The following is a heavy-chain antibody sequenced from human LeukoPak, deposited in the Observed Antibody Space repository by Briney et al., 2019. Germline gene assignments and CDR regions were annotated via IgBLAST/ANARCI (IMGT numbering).Heavy chain of an antibody. D-gene: IGHD3-22*01. Sequence: GGSLRLSCAASGFTFSSYAMNWVGQAPGQGLEWVSGISGSGGSRNYADSVKGRFTISRDNSKNTLYLQMNSLRAEDSALYYCAKADDSGYFLGEYFDYWGQGTLVTVSS. CDR1: GFTFSSYA. CDR3: AKADDSGYFLGEYFDY. CDR2: ISGSGGSR. J-gene: IGHJ4*02. V-gene: IGHV3-23*01.